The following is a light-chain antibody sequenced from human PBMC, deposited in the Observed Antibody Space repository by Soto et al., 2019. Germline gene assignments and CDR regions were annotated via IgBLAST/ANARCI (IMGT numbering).Light chain of an antibody. CDR1: QNIGNY. V-gene: IGKV3-11*01. CDR3: QQRRIWPPII. CDR2: DAS. Sequence: EIVLTQSPATLSLSPGERATLSCKASQNIGNYLALYQQKPGQAPRLLIYDASSRATGIPARFSGSGSGTDFTLTITSLEPEDFAVYYCQQRRIWPPIIFGQGTRLEIK. J-gene: IGKJ5*01.